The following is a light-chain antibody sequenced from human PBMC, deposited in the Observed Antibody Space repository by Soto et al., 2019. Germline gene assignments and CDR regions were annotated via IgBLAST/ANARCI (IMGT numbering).Light chain of an antibody. CDR1: SSDVGGYNY. CDR3: TSYASSSTPV. CDR2: DVN. Sequence: QSVLTQPASVSGSPGQSITISCTGTSSDVGGYNYVSWYQQHPGKAPKLMLYDVNTRPSGVSNRFSGSKSGNTASLTISGLQAEDEADYYCTSYASSSTPVFGGGTKLTVL. J-gene: IGLJ2*01. V-gene: IGLV2-14*01.